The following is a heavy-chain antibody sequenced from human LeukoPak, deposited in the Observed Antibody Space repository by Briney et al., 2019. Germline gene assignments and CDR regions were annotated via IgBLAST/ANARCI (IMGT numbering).Heavy chain of an antibody. CDR2: LSDSGSKT. J-gene: IGHJ4*02. D-gene: IGHD3-10*01. CDR3: AKDWSCDS. V-gene: IGHV3-23*01. CDR1: GFTFRSYA. Sequence: GGSLRLSCAASGFTFRSYAMTWVRRAPGKGLEWVSALSDSGSKTHYADSVKGRFTISRDNSKNTLYLQMNSLRAEDTALYYCAKDWSCDSWGQGTLVTVSS.